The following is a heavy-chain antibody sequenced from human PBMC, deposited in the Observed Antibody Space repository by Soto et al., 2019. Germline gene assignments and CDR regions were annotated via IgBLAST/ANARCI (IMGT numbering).Heavy chain of an antibody. V-gene: IGHV1-69*06. CDR1: GGTFSSYA. J-gene: IGHJ5*02. D-gene: IGHD6-13*01. Sequence: ASVKVSCKASGGTFSSYAISWVRQAPGQGLEWMGGIIPIFSPANYAQKFQGRVKITADKSTSTAYMELSSLRSEDTAVYYCARDQQQLVENWFDPWGQGTLVTVSS. CDR3: ARDQQQLVENWFDP. CDR2: IIPIFSPA.